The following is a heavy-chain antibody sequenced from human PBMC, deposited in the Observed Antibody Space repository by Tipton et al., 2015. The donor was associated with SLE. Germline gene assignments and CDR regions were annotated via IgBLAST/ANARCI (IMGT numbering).Heavy chain of an antibody. CDR1: GFTFSSYA. J-gene: IGHJ3*02. V-gene: IGHV3-30*04. CDR3: AREGMLGQPKAFDI. CDR2: ISYDGSNK. Sequence: SLRLSCAAPGFTFSSYAMHWVRQAPDKGLEWVAVISYDGSNKYYADSVKGRFTISRDNSKNTLYLQMNSLRAEDTAVYYCAREGMLGQPKAFDIWGQGTMVTVSS. D-gene: IGHD3-10*01.